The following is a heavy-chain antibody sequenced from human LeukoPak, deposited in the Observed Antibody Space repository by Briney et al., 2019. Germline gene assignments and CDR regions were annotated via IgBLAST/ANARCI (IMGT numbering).Heavy chain of an antibody. J-gene: IGHJ5*02. D-gene: IGHD2-2*01. CDR1: GGTFSSYA. Sequence: GASVKVSCKASGGTFSSYAISWVRQAPGQGLEWMGGIIPIFGTANYAQKFQGRVTITTDESTSTAYMELSSLRSEDTAVYYCARQFYQLLSWFDPWGQGTLVTVSS. CDR2: IIPIFGTA. V-gene: IGHV1-69*05. CDR3: ARQFYQLLSWFDP.